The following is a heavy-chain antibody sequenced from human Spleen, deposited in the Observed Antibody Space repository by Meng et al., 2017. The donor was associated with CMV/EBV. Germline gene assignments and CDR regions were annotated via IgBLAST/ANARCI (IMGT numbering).Heavy chain of an antibody. CDR3: ARVTEQQLADY. V-gene: IGHV4-31*03. D-gene: IGHD6-13*01. Sequence: SETLSLTCTVSGGSISSGGYYWSWIRQHPGKGLEWIGYIYYSGSTYYNPSLKSRVTISVDTSKNQFSLKLSSVTAADTAVYYCARVTEQQLADYWGQGTLVTVSS. CDR2: IYYSGST. CDR1: GGSISSGGYY. J-gene: IGHJ4*02.